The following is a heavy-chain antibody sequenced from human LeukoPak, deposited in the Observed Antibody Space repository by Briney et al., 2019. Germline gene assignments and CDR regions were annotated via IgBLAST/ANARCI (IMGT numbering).Heavy chain of an antibody. V-gene: IGHV3-23*01. D-gene: IGHD4/OR15-4a*01. J-gene: IGHJ4*02. CDR1: GFTFSSYA. CDR2: ISGSGGST. Sequence: GGSLRLSCAASGFTFSSYAMSWVRQAPGKGLEWVSAISGSGGSTFYADSVKGRFTISRDKSKNTLYLQMNSLRAEDTAVYYCAKGGAFSTYYFDYWGQGTLVTVSS. CDR3: AKGGAFSTYYFDY.